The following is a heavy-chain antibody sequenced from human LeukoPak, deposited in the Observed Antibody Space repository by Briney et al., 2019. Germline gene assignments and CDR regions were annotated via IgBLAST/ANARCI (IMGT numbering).Heavy chain of an antibody. Sequence: GGSLRLSCAASGFTFSSYSMNWVRQAPGKGLEWVSSISSSSSYIYYADSVKGRFTISRDNSKNILYLQMNSLRAEDTAVYYCARAIAVAGNFDYWGQGTLVTVSS. V-gene: IGHV3-21*01. D-gene: IGHD6-19*01. CDR3: ARAIAVAGNFDY. CDR1: GFTFSSYS. CDR2: ISSSSSYI. J-gene: IGHJ4*02.